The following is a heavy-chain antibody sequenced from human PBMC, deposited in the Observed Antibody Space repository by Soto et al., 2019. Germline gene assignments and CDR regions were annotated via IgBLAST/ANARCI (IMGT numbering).Heavy chain of an antibody. V-gene: IGHV3-13*01. CDR3: ARWGLDYYGMDV. CDR2: IGTAGDT. J-gene: IGHJ6*02. CDR1: GFTFSSYW. Sequence: GGSLILSCAASGFTFSSYWMHWVRQAPGKGLVWVSAIGTAGDTYYPGSVKGRFTISRENAKNSLYLQMNSLRAGDTAVYYCARWGLDYYGMDVWGQGSTVTVSS. D-gene: IGHD2-21*01.